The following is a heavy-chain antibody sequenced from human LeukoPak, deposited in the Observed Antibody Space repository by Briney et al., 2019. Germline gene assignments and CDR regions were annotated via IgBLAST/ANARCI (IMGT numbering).Heavy chain of an antibody. J-gene: IGHJ4*02. D-gene: IGHD4-17*01. Sequence: SVKVSCKASGGTFSSYAISWVRQAPGQGLEWMGGIIPIFGTANYAQKFQGRVTITADESTSTAYMELSSLRSEDTAVYYCARGRHDYGDYVDPRFDYWGQGTLVTVSS. V-gene: IGHV1-69*13. CDR2: IIPIFGTA. CDR3: ARGRHDYGDYVDPRFDY. CDR1: GGTFSSYA.